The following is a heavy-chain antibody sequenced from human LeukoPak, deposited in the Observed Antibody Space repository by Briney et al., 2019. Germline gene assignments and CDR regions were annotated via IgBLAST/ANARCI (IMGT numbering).Heavy chain of an antibody. V-gene: IGHV3-48*03. CDR2: ISSSGSTI. D-gene: IGHD1-26*01. CDR3: AREGGEWELLRTFDY. Sequence: GGSLRLSCAASGFTFSSYEMNWVRQAPGKGLECVSYISSSGSTIYYADSVKGRFTISRDNAKNSLYLQMNSLRAEDTAVYYCAREGGEWELLRTFDYWGQGTLVTVSS. J-gene: IGHJ4*02. CDR1: GFTFSSYE.